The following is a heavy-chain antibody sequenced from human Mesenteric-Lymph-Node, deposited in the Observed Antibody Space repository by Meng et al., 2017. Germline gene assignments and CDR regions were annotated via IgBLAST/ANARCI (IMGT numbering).Heavy chain of an antibody. CDR1: GGSFSGYY. CDR2: IFHDGST. D-gene: IGHD4-23*01. V-gene: IGHV4-34*10. CDR3: ASARWDH. Sequence: QVQLQESGPGLVKPSETLSLTCAVYGGSFSGYYWSWIRQPPGKGLEWIGEIFHDGSTNYNPSLKSRLTISVDTSRNQFSLKMTSVTAADTAVYYCASARWDHWGQGTLVTVSS. J-gene: IGHJ4*02.